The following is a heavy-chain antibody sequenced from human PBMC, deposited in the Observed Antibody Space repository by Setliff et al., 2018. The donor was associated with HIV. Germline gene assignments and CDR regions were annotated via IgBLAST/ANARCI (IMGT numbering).Heavy chain of an antibody. V-gene: IGHV2-5*01. CDR1: GLSLSTSGVG. CDR2: IYWNNNK. J-gene: IGHJ4*02. D-gene: IGHD1-1*01. CDR3: AYSGRQLRGPYFDF. Sequence: SGPTLVNPTPTLTLTCTFSGLSLSTSGVGVGWIRQSPGKALEWLAFIYWNNNKHYSTSLKSRLTVTKDTSKNRVVFTMTNMDPVDTATYYCAYSGRQLRGPYFDFWGQGTPVTSPQ.